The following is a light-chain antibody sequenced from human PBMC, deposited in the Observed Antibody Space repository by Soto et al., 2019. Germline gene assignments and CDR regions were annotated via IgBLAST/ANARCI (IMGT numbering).Light chain of an antibody. CDR3: GTWDSSLSAGV. CDR1: NFNIANHP. CDR2: DND. J-gene: IGLJ2*01. V-gene: IGLV1-51*01. Sequence: QSVLTQPPSVSAAPGQKVTISCSGSNFNIANHPVSWYQKLPGTVPKLLIYDNDKRPSAIPDRCSGSKSGTSATLGITGLQTGDEADYYCGTWDSSLSAGVFGGGTKVTVL.